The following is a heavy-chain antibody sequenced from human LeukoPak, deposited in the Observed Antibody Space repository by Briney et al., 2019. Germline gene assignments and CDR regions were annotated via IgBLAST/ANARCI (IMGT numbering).Heavy chain of an antibody. CDR3: ARQPGIAVAGIYYYYYYMDV. CDR2: ISAYNGNT. J-gene: IGHJ6*03. V-gene: IGHV1-18*01. D-gene: IGHD6-19*01. CDR1: GYTFTSYG. Sequence: ASVKVACKASGYTFTSYGISWVRQAPGQGLEWMGWISAYNGNTNYAQKLQGRVTMTTDTSTSTAYMELRSLRSDDTAVYYCARQPGIAVAGIYYYYYYMDVWGKGTTVTVSS.